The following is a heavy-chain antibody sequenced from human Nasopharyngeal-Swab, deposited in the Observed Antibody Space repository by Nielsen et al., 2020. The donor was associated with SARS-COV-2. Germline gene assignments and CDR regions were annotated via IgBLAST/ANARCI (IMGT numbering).Heavy chain of an antibody. CDR2: ISASGVHT. Sequence: GESLKISCAASGFTFSSYTMSWVRQAPGKGLEWVSSISASGVHTLVADSVKGRSTISRDNAKNSLYLQMNSLRAEDTAVYYCAMRFDYWGQGTLVTVSS. V-gene: IGHV3-23*01. J-gene: IGHJ4*02. CDR1: GFTFSSYT. CDR3: AMRFDY.